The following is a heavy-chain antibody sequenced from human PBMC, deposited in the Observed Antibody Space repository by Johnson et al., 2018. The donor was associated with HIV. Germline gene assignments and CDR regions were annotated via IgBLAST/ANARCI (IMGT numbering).Heavy chain of an antibody. J-gene: IGHJ3*02. CDR2: ISWNTGSI. CDR3: AKDREDIVVIPAVTGAFDI. V-gene: IGHV3-9*01. D-gene: IGHD2-2*01. CDR1: GFSFDDYA. Sequence: EVQLVESGGGLVQPGRSLRLSCAASGFSFDDYAMYWVRQAPGKGLEWVAGISWNTGSIGYADSVKGRFTISRDNAKNSLYLQMNSLRAEDTALYYCAKDREDIVVIPAVTGAFDIWGLGTMVTVSS.